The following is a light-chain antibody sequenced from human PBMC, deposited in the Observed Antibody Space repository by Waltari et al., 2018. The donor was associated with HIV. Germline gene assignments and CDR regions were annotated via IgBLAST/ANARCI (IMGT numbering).Light chain of an antibody. V-gene: IGLV3-25*03. CDR3: QSADSNGQGV. CDR2: KYW. Sequence: SYELTQPPSVSVSPGQTARITCPGDGFAKPSGYWYQQKPGQAPVMLIFKYWDRAPGIPERFSGSSSGTTVTFTISGVQAEDEADYYCQSADSNGQGVFGGGTKLTVL. J-gene: IGLJ3*02. CDR1: GFAKPS.